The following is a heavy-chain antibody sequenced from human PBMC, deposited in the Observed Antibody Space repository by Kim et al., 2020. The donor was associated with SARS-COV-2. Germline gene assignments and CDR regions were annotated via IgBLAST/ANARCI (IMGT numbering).Heavy chain of an antibody. Sequence: ASVKVSCKASGYTFTSYAMNWVRQAPGQGLEWMGWINTNTGNPTYAQGFTGRFVFSLDTSVSTAYLQIRSLKAEETAGYYCAITDIVVVPAAKGTAFDIWGKGTLVTVSS. CDR3: AITDIVVVPAAKGTAFDI. J-gene: IGHJ3*02. CDR1: GYTFTSYA. D-gene: IGHD2-2*01. V-gene: IGHV7-4-1*02. CDR2: INTNTGNP.